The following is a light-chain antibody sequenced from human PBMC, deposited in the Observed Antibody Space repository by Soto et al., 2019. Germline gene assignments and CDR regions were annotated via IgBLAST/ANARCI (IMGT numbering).Light chain of an antibody. CDR3: QQRSNWPPVT. J-gene: IGKJ4*01. V-gene: IGKV3-11*01. CDR2: DAS. CDR1: QSINRN. Sequence: EIVLTQSPATLSLSPGERATLACRASQSINRNLAWYRQKPGQATRLLIYDASNRATGIPARFSGSGSWTDFTLTISSLEPEDFGVYYCQQRSNWPPVTFGGGTKVDIK.